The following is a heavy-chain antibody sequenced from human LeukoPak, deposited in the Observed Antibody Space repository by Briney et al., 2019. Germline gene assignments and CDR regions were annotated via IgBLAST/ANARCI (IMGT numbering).Heavy chain of an antibody. CDR2: ISPNSGNT. V-gene: IGHV1-8*01. D-gene: IGHD3-9*01. CDR3: ARAPNHDILTGYYIDY. Sequence: GASVKVSCKASGYTFTTYDSNWVRQATGQGLEWIGWISPNSGNTGYAQQFQRRVTMTRNTSISPAYMALSSLRSEDTAVYYGARAPNHDILTGYYIDYWGQGTLVTVSS. J-gene: IGHJ4*02. CDR1: GYTFTTYD.